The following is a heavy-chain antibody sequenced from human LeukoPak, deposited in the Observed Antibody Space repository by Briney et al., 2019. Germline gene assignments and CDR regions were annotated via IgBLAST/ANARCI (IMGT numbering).Heavy chain of an antibody. CDR2: INPNSGGT. CDR1: GYTFTGYY. J-gene: IGHJ4*02. Sequence: ASVKVSCKASGYTFTGYYMHWVRQAPGQGLEWMGWINPNSGGTNYAQQFKGRVTMTRDTSISTAYMELSRLRSDDTALYYCARGKTTGSTSYWGQGTLVTVSS. D-gene: IGHD2-2*01. CDR3: ARGKTTGSTSY. V-gene: IGHV1-2*02.